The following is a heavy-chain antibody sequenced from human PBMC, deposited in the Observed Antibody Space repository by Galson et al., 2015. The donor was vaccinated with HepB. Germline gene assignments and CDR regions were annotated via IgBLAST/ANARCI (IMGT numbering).Heavy chain of an antibody. J-gene: IGHJ1*01. D-gene: IGHD4-17*01. CDR2: ITPILGIA. Sequence: SVKVSCKASGGTFSSYAISWVRQAPGQGLEWMGRITPILGIANYAQKFQGRVTITADKSTSTAYMELSSLRSEDTAVYYCASAPYGDYAEYFQHWGQGTLVTVSS. V-gene: IGHV1-69*04. CDR1: GGTFSSYA. CDR3: ASAPYGDYAEYFQH.